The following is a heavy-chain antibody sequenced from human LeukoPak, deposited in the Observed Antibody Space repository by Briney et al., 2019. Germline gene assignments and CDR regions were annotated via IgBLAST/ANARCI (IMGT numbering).Heavy chain of an antibody. D-gene: IGHD3-22*01. CDR3: ARDGDGVGYYYGKGLAFHI. CDR2: ISSSSSTI. CDR1: GFTFSSYS. V-gene: IGHV3-48*04. J-gene: IGHJ3*02. Sequence: PGGSLRLSCAASGFTFSSYSMNWVRQAPGKGLEWVSYISSSSSTIYYADSVKGRFTISRDNAENSLHLQMNSLRAEDTAVYYCARDGDGVGYYYGKGLAFHIWGQGTMVTVSS.